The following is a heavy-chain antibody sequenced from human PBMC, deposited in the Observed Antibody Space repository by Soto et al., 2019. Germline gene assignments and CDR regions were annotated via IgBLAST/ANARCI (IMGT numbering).Heavy chain of an antibody. J-gene: IGHJ3*02. V-gene: IGHV2-5*02. CDR2: IYWDDDK. CDR3: AHSGYSSGWYGISFDI. CDR1: GFSLSTSGVG. Sequence: QITLKESGPTLVKPTQTLTLTCTFSGFSLSTSGVGVGWIRQPPGKALEWLALIYWDDDKRYSPSLKSRLTIPKTTSKNQVVITMTNMDPVDTATYYCAHSGYSSGWYGISFDIWGQGTMVTVSS. D-gene: IGHD6-19*01.